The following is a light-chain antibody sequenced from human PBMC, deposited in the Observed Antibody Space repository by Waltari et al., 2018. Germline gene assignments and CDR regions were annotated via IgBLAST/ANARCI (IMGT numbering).Light chain of an antibody. V-gene: IGLV4-69*01. Sequence: QLVLTQSPSASASLGASVKLTCTLSSGHSSTVIACLPRQPEKGPRYLMKVHSDGSHSKGDDVPDRFSGSSSGAERYPPISSLQSEDEADYHCQTGGHGTWVFGGGTKLTVL. CDR1: SGHSSTV. CDR2: VHSDGSH. CDR3: QTGGHGTWV. J-gene: IGLJ3*02.